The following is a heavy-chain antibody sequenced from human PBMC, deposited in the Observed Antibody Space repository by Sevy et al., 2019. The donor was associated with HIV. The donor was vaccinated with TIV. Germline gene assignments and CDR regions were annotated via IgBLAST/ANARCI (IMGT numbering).Heavy chain of an antibody. D-gene: IGHD4-17*01. J-gene: IGHJ4*02. CDR1: GFTFGEYS. CDR2: IRSEVYGGTT. CDR3: TRGRRVYADYGVDY. Sequence: GGSLRLSCTASGFTFGEYSMSWFRQAPGKGLEWVSFIRSEVYGGTTEYVGSVKGRFTISRDDSKSIAYMQMSGLKTEDTAVYYCTRGRRVYADYGVDYWGQGTMVTVSS. V-gene: IGHV3-49*03.